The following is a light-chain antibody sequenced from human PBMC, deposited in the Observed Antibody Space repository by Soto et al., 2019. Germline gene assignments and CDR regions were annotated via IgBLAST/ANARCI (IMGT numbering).Light chain of an antibody. J-gene: IGLJ1*01. CDR2: LNSDGSH. CDR1: SGHSSYA. V-gene: IGLV4-69*01. CDR3: QTWGTGIGV. Sequence: QPVLTQSPSASASLGASVKLTCTLSSGHSSYAIAWHQQPEKGPRYLMKLNSDGSHSKGDGIPDRFSGSSSGAERYLTISSLQSEDEADYYCQTWGTGIGVFGTGTKVTVL.